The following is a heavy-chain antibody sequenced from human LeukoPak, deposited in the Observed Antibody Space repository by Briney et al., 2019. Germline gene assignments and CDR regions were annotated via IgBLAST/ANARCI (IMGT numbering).Heavy chain of an antibody. D-gene: IGHD1-26*01. CDR2: IYSGGST. CDR3: AKNPAIVGATIYYMDV. J-gene: IGHJ6*03. V-gene: IGHV3-66*01. CDR1: GFTVSSNY. Sequence: PGGSLRLSCAASGFTVSSNYMSWVRQAPGKGLEWVSVIYSGGSTYYADSVKGRFTISRDNSKNTLYLQMNSLRAEDTAVYYCAKNPAIVGATIYYMDVWGKGTTVTVSS.